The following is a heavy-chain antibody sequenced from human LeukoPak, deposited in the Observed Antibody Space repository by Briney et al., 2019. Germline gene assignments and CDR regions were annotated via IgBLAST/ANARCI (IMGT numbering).Heavy chain of an antibody. CDR1: GLSFTSYW. CDR2: INTDGSGT. CDR3: TRAYDSGTYSSFDY. D-gene: IGHD3-10*01. V-gene: IGHV3-74*01. Sequence: GGSLTLSCAASGLSFTSYWMHWVRQPPGRGRVWISCINTDGSGTTYADSVKGRFTISRDNANNTLYLQMNGLRAEDTAVYYCTRAYDSGTYSSFDYWGQGTLVTVTS. J-gene: IGHJ4*02.